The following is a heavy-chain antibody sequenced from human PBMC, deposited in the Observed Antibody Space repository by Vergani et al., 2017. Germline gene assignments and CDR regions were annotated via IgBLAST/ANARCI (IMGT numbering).Heavy chain of an antibody. CDR1: GGSISSYY. CDR3: AGEKLEAAEDAFDI. D-gene: IGHD1-1*01. V-gene: IGHV4-59*01. Sequence: QVQLQESGPGLVKPSETLSLTCTVSGGSISSYYWSWIRQPPGKGLEWIGYIYYSGSTNYNPSLKSRVTISVDTSKNQFSLKLSSVTAADTAVYYCAGEKLEAAEDAFDIWGQGTMVTVSS. J-gene: IGHJ3*02. CDR2: IYYSGST.